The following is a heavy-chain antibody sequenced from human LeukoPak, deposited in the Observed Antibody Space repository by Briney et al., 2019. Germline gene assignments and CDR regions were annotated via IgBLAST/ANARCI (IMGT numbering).Heavy chain of an antibody. V-gene: IGHV3-20*04. CDR1: GFTLDDYG. CDR3: ARTSRSSSIDY. D-gene: IGHD2-15*01. Sequence: GGSLRLSCAASGFTLDDYGMSWVRQAPGKGLEWVSGINWNGGSTGCADSVKGRFTISRDNAKNSLYLEMNSLRVEDTAMYYCARTSRSSSIDYWGQGTLVTVSS. J-gene: IGHJ4*02. CDR2: INWNGGST.